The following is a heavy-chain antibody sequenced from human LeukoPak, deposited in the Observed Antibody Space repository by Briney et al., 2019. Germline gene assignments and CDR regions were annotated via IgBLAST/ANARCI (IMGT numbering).Heavy chain of an antibody. CDR3: ARGGYSSDGFDY. V-gene: IGHV3-30*04. CDR1: GFTFSSYA. CDR2: ISYDGSNK. J-gene: IGHJ4*02. Sequence: PGGSLRLSCAASGFTFSSYAMHWVRQAPGKGLEWVAVISYDGSNKYYADSVKGRFTISRDNSKNTLYLQMNSLRAEDTAVYYCARGGYSSDGFDYWGQGTLVTVSS. D-gene: IGHD6-19*01.